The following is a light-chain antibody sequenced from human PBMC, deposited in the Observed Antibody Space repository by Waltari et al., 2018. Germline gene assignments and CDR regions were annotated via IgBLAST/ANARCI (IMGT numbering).Light chain of an antibody. V-gene: IGKV3D-15*01. Sequence: EIEMTQSPATLSVSPGEGATLSCRASQSVTTKLAWYQLKPGQAPRLLIYDASSRATGIPARFSGSGFGTEFTLTISSLQSEDFAVYYCQQYHNWPPWTFGRGTKVEIK. CDR2: DAS. CDR1: QSVTTK. J-gene: IGKJ1*01. CDR3: QQYHNWPPWT.